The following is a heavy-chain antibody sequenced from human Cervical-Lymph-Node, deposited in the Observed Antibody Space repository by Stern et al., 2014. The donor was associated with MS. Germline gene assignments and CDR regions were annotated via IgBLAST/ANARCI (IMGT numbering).Heavy chain of an antibody. V-gene: IGHV1-18*01. CDR2: ISPYNGNT. CDR3: AREPYGGNSGGAFDI. Sequence: VQLVESGVEVKKPGASVKVSCKASGYPFTSYGISWVRQDPGQGLEWMGWISPYNGNTNYGQKVKGRVTMTTDTSTSTAYMELRSLRSDDTAVYYCAREPYGGNSGGAFDIWGQGTMVTVSS. D-gene: IGHD4-23*01. CDR1: GYPFTSYG. J-gene: IGHJ3*02.